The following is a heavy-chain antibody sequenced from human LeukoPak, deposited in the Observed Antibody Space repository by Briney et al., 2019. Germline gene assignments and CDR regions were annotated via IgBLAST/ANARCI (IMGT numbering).Heavy chain of an antibody. CDR1: GFTFSSYG. J-gene: IGHJ4*02. CDR2: ISGSGGST. V-gene: IGHV3-23*01. Sequence: TGGSLRLSCAASGFTFSSYGMSWVRQAPGKGLEWVSAISGSGGSTYYADSVKGRFTISRDNSKNTLYLQMNSLRAEDTAVYYCAKLSSGDYLASAFDYWGQGTLVTVSS. D-gene: IGHD4-17*01. CDR3: AKLSSGDYLASAFDY.